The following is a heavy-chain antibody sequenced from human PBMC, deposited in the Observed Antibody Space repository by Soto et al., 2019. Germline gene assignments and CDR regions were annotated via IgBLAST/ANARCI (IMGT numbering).Heavy chain of an antibody. CDR3: ARGSYYDSSGYDSYCYYGMDV. CDR1: GYTFTGYY. J-gene: IGHJ6*02. D-gene: IGHD3-22*01. CDR2: INPNSGGT. V-gene: IGHV1-2*04. Sequence: ASVKVSCKASGYTFTGYYMHWVRQAPGQGLEWMGWINPNSGGTNYAQKFQGWVTMTRDTSISTAYMELSRLRSDDTAVYYCARGSYYDSSGYDSYCYYGMDVWGQGTTVTVSS.